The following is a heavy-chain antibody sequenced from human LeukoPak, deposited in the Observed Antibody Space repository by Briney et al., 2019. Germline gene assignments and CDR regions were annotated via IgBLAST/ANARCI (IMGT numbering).Heavy chain of an antibody. V-gene: IGHV4-59*08. CDR3: ARRSVASTAMVSGAFDI. CDR1: GGSISSYY. Sequence: SETLSLTCTVSGGSISSYYWSWIRQPPGKGLEWIGYIYYSGSTNYNPSLKSRVTISVDTSKNQFSLKLSSVTAADTAVYYCARRSVASTAMVSGAFDIWGQGTMVTVSS. D-gene: IGHD5-18*01. J-gene: IGHJ3*02. CDR2: IYYSGST.